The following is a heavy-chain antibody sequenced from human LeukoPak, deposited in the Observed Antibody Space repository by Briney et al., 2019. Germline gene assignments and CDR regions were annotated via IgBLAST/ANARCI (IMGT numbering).Heavy chain of an antibody. CDR1: GFTFSSYG. D-gene: IGHD4-17*01. CDR2: ISSSSSYI. V-gene: IGHV3-21*01. J-gene: IGHJ4*02. Sequence: PGGSLRLSCAASGFTFSSYGMHWVRQAPGKGLEWVSSISSSSSYIYYADSVKGRFTISRDNAKNSLYLQTNSLRDEDTAVYYCARGSYGDYFDYWGQGTLVTVSS. CDR3: ARGSYGDYFDY.